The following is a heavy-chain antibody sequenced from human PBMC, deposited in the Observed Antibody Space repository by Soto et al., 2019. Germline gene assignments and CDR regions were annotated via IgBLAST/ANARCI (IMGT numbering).Heavy chain of an antibody. D-gene: IGHD6-6*01. CDR1: GFTFSSYS. CDR3: ARDTPYSSSSNHWFDP. CDR2: ISSSSSYI. Sequence: PGGSLRLSCAASGFTFSSYSMNWVRQAPGKGLEWVSSISSSSSYIYYADSVKGRFTISRDNAKNSLYLQMNSLRAEDTAVYYCARDTPYSSSSNHWFDPWGQGTLVTVSS. J-gene: IGHJ5*02. V-gene: IGHV3-21*01.